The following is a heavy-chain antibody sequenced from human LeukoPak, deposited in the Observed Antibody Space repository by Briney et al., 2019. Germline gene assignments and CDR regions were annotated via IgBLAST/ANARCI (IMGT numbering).Heavy chain of an antibody. CDR1: GFSVRYYA. D-gene: IGHD3-3*01. CDR3: ARDFGVIRRS. J-gene: IGHJ5*02. Sequence: PGGSLRLSCAASGFSVRYYAMHWVRQAPGKGMEWVAVMSYEETYKNYAEAVKGRFTISRDDSKNILFLQMSSLRPEDTAVYYCARDFGVIRRSWGQGTLVSVSS. CDR2: MSYEETYK. V-gene: IGHV3-30-3*01.